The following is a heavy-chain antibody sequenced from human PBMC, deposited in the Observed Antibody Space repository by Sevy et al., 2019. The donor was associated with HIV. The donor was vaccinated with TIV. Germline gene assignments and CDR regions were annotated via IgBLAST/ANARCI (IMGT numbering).Heavy chain of an antibody. J-gene: IGHJ6*02. D-gene: IGHD1-26*01. V-gene: IGHV4-61*01. CDR3: ARVGGLTYYGMDV. CDR1: GGSVTSDSYY. Sequence: SETLSLTCTVSGGSVTSDSYYWTWIRQPPGKGLECLGYMFYTGSTNYNPSLMSRVTISEDTSKNQFSLKLSSVTAADTAVYYCARVGGLTYYGMDVWGQGTTVTVSS. CDR2: MFYTGST.